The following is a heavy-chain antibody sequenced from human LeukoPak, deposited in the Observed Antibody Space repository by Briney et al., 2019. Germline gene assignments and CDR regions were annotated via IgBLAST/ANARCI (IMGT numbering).Heavy chain of an antibody. CDR2: ISSSSSTI. CDR1: GFTFSSYS. Sequence: PGGSLRLSCAASGFTFSSYSMNWVRQAPGKGLEWVSYISSSSSTIYYADSVKGRFTISRDNAKNSLYLQMNSLRAEDTAVYYCARASSGWSFDYWGQGILVTVSS. V-gene: IGHV3-48*01. J-gene: IGHJ4*02. CDR3: ARASSGWSFDY. D-gene: IGHD6-19*01.